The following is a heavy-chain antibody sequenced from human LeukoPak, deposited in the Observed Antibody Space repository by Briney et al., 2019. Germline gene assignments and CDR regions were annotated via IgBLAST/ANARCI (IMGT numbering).Heavy chain of an antibody. CDR3: VKKSYYGRSGAIFGWFDP. V-gene: IGHV5-51*01. Sequence: GESLKISCKTSGYSFTDYWIGWVRQMPGKGLEWMGIIYPPDSDTRYSPSFQGQVTISADKSINTVYLQWSSLKASDTAMYYCVKKSYYGRSGAIFGWFDPWGQGILVTVSS. D-gene: IGHD3-22*01. CDR1: GYSFTDYW. CDR2: IYPPDSDT. J-gene: IGHJ5*02.